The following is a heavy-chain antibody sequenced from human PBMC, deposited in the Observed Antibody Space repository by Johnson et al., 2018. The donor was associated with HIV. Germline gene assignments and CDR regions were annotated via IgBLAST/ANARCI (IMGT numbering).Heavy chain of an antibody. CDR2: ISYDVSNK. D-gene: IGHD2-2*01. CDR1: GFTFSSYA. CDR3: ARAVIVELPAGAFDI. J-gene: IGHJ3*02. V-gene: IGHV3-30-3*01. Sequence: QVQLVESGGGLVQPGRSLRLSCAASGFTFSSYAMHWVRQAPGQGLEWVAVISYDVSNKYYADSVKGRFTISRDNSKNTLYLQMNSLRAEDTAVFYCARAVIVELPAGAFDIWGPGTVVTVSS.